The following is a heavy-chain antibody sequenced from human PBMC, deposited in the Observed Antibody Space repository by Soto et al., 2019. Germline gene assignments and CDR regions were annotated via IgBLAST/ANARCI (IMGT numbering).Heavy chain of an antibody. D-gene: IGHD1-26*01. V-gene: IGHV4-39*01. J-gene: IGHJ2*01. Sequence: QLQLQESGPGLVKPSETLSLTCTVSGGSISSSSYYWGWIRQPPGKGLEWIGSIYYSGSTYYNPSLKSRVTISVDTSKTQFSLKLSSVTAADTAVYYCARPGGGSYFRNYWYFDLWGRGTLVTVSS. CDR3: ARPGGGSYFRNYWYFDL. CDR1: GGSISSSSYY. CDR2: IYYSGST.